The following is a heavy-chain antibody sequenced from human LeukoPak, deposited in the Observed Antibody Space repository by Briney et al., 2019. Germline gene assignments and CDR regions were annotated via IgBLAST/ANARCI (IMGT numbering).Heavy chain of an antibody. CDR1: GFTVSSNY. CDR3: ARDRGYYDSSGYITLGAFDI. D-gene: IGHD3-22*01. Sequence: GGSLRLSCAASGFTVSSNYMSWVRQAPGKGLEWVSVIYSGGSTYYADSVKGRFTISRDNSKNTLYLQMNSLRAEDTAVDYCARDRGYYDSSGYITLGAFDIWGQGTMVTVSS. V-gene: IGHV3-53*01. CDR2: IYSGGST. J-gene: IGHJ3*02.